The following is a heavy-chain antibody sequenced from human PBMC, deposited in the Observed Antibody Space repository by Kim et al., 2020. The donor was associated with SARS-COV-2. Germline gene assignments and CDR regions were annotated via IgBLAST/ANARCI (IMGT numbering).Heavy chain of an antibody. V-gene: IGHV3-23*01. J-gene: IGHJ2*01. D-gene: IGHD3-22*01. CDR3: AKTPGLGYYDSSGYYFFSYFDL. Sequence: GGSLRLSCAASGFTFSSYAMSWVRQAPGKGLEWVSAISGSGGSTYYADSVKGRFTISRDNSKNTLYLQMNSLRAEDTAVYYCAKTPGLGYYDSSGYYFFSYFDLWGRGTLVTVSS. CDR1: GFTFSSYA. CDR2: ISGSGGST.